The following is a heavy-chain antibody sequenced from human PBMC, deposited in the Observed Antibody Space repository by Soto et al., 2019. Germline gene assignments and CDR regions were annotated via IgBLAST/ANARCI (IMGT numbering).Heavy chain of an antibody. V-gene: IGHV4-30-4*01. CDR1: GGAISSGDYY. CDR2: IYYSGST. Sequence: SETLSLTCTVSGGAISSGDYYWSWIRQPPGKGLEWIGYIYYSGSTYYNPSLKSRVTISVDTSKNQFSLKLSSVTAADTAVYYCARSVYDSSGYYFDYWGQGTLVTVSS. J-gene: IGHJ4*02. CDR3: ARSVYDSSGYYFDY. D-gene: IGHD3-22*01.